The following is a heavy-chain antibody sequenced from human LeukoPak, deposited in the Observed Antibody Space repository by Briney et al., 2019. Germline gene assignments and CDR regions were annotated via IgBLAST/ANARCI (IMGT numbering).Heavy chain of an antibody. CDR2: ISGTGDST. CDR1: GFTFSTYS. Sequence: GGSLRLSCAASGFTFSTYSMSWVRQAPGKGLEWVSGISGTGDSTSYADSVKGRFTISRDNSKNMVFLQMNSLRAEDTAVYYCAKGNWGGEYIFNLWGQGTLVTLSS. D-gene: IGHD7-27*01. CDR3: AKGNWGGEYIFNL. J-gene: IGHJ4*02. V-gene: IGHV3-23*01.